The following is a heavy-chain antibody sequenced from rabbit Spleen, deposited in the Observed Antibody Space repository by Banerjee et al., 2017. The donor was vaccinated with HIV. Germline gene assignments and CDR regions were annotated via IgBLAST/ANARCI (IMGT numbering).Heavy chain of an antibody. V-gene: IGHV1S40*01. Sequence: QSLEESGGDLVKPGASLTLTCTVSGFSFSNRYWICWVRQAPGKGLEWISCIAGSGSGFTYSATWATGRFTCSKTSSTTVTLQVTSLTAADTATYFCARGVYDDYDTYYFDLWGQGTLVTVS. CDR2: IAGSGSGFT. J-gene: IGHJ4*01. D-gene: IGHD2-1*01. CDR1: GFSFSNRYW. CDR3: ARGVYDDYDTYYFDL.